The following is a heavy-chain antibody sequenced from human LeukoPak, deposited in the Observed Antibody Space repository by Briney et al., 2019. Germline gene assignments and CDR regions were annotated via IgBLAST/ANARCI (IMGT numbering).Heavy chain of an antibody. D-gene: IGHD3-22*01. CDR2: IYYSGST. V-gene: IGHV4-39*07. CDR1: GGSISSSSYY. CDR3: ARSGYYYDSSGYEDNWFDP. J-gene: IGHJ5*02. Sequence: PSETLSLTCTVSGGSISSSSYYWGWIRQPPGKGLEWIGSIYYSGSTYYNPSLKSRVTISVDTSKNQFSLKLSSVTAADTAVYYCARSGYYYDSSGYEDNWFDPWGQGTLVTVSS.